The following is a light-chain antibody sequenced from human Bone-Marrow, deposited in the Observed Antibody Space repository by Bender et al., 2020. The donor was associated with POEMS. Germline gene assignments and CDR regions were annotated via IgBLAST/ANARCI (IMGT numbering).Light chain of an antibody. CDR1: SSGIGSHNR. CDR3: VAWDASLNGWV. Sequence: LTQPHSVSESPGKTVTISCTGSSGIGSHNRVSWLQQHPGEAPKLVIFEATKRPSGLSDRFSGSKSGTSASLAITGLQSDDEAIYFCVAWDASLNGWVFGGGTKLTVL. CDR2: EAT. J-gene: IGLJ3*02. V-gene: IGLV2-14*02.